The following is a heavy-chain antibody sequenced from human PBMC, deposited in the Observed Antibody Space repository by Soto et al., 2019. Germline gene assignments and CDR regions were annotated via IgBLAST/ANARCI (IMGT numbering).Heavy chain of an antibody. Sequence: QVQLVQSGAEVKKPGASVKVSCKASGYTFTSYYMHWVRQAPGQGLERMGIITPSGGSTSYAQKFPGRVTMTRDTSTSTVYMELSSLRSEDTAVYYCARAGPKSSWSYYGLYWGQGTLVTVSS. J-gene: IGHJ4*02. V-gene: IGHV1-46*01. CDR2: ITPSGGST. D-gene: IGHD1-26*01. CDR1: GYTFTSYY. CDR3: ARAGPKSSWSYYGLY.